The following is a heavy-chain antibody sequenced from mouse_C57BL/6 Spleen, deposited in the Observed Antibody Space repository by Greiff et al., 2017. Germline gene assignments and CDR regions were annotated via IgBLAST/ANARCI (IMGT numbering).Heavy chain of an antibody. CDR2: INPNNGGT. CDR3: ARYYGSSWYFDV. D-gene: IGHD1-1*01. CDR1: GYTFTDYY. J-gene: IGHJ1*03. V-gene: IGHV1-26*01. Sequence: VQLQQSGPELVKPGASVKISCKASGYTFTDYYMNWVKQSHGKSLEWIGDINPNNGGTSYNQKFKGKATLTVDKSSSTAYMELRSLTSEDSAVYYCARYYGSSWYFDVWGTGTTVTVSS.